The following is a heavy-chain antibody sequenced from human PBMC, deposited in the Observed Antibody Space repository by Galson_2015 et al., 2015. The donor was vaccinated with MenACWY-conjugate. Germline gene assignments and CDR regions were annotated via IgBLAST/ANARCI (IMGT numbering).Heavy chain of an antibody. V-gene: IGHV4-61*01. Sequence: ETLSLTCTVSGGSVNSASYYWNWIRQPPGKALEWIGNIFYSGSTSYNSSLKSRVTTSVDTSKNQFSLKLTSVTAADTAMYYCARVAGSYDRWLDPWGQGTLVTVSS. CDR3: ARVAGSYDRWLDP. D-gene: IGHD1-26*01. J-gene: IGHJ5*02. CDR2: IFYSGST. CDR1: GGSVNSASYY.